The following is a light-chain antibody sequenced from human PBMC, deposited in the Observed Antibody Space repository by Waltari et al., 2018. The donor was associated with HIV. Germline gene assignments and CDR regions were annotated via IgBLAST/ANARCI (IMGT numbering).Light chain of an antibody. CDR3: QSYDSSLTTWV. J-gene: IGLJ3*02. CDR2: GNS. CDR1: SSHIETGYD. V-gene: IGLV1-40*01. Sequence: QSVLTQPPSASSPPGQRVTITCTGSSSHIETGYDVHLYPQLQGTAPTLLIYGNSNRPSGVPDRFSGSKSGTSASLAITGLQAADEADYYCQSYDSSLTTWVFGGGTKLTVL.